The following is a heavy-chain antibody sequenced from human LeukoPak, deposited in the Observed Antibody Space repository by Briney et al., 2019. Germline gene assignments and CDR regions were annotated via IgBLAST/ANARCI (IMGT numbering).Heavy chain of an antibody. Sequence: GGSLRLSCAASGFTLSSYWMHWVRQAPGKGLVWVSRINSDGSDTIYGDSVKGRSTISRDNSKNTLHLQTNSLRPEDTAVYYCAKTVNFYDSRRLDYWGQGALVTVSS. CDR2: INSDGSDT. V-gene: IGHV3-74*01. D-gene: IGHD3-22*01. J-gene: IGHJ4*02. CDR3: AKTVNFYDSRRLDY. CDR1: GFTLSSYW.